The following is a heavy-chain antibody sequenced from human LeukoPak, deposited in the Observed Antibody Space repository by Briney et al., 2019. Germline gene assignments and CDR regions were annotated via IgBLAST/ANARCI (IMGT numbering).Heavy chain of an antibody. J-gene: IGHJ6*02. V-gene: IGHV3-11*01. CDR1: GFTFSDYY. CDR2: ISNSGSTV. D-gene: IGHD2-8*01. CDR3: ALGTINKDFYFGMDV. Sequence: GGSLRLSCAASGFTFSDYYMTWLRQAPGKGLEWLSYISNSGSTVFYADSVKGRFTVSRDNAKRSLYLQIESLRDDDTAVYHCALGTINKDFYFGMDVWGQGTTVIVSS.